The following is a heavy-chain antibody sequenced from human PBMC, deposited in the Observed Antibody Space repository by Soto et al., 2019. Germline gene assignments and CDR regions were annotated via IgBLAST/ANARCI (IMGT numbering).Heavy chain of an antibody. D-gene: IGHD4-17*01. CDR3: ARVGTMGTVTPLYGMDV. CDR1: GFTVSSNY. CDR2: IYSGGST. V-gene: IGHV3-66*01. Sequence: EVQLVESGGGLVQPGGSLRLSCAASGFTVSSNYMSWVRQAPGKGLEWVSVIYSGGSTYYADSVKGRFTISRDISKNTLYLQMNSLRAEDTAVYYCARVGTMGTVTPLYGMDVWGQGTTVTVSS. J-gene: IGHJ6*02.